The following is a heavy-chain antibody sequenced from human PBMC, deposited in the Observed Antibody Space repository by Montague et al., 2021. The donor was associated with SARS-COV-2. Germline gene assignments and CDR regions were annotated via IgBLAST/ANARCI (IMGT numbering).Heavy chain of an antibody. D-gene: IGHD2-21*02. J-gene: IGHJ6*02. CDR1: GGSITSSAYY. V-gene: IGHV4-39*01. CDR2: IYYSGNT. CDR3: ASLGSPAYCGGDCYLRDYGMDV. Sequence: SETLSLTCTVSGGSITSSAYYWSWIRQSPGIVLEWIGTIYYSGNTYSNPSLKSRVTISMDTSKSQFSLKINSVTAADTAVYFCASLGSPAYCGGDCYLRDYGMDVWGQGTTVTVSS.